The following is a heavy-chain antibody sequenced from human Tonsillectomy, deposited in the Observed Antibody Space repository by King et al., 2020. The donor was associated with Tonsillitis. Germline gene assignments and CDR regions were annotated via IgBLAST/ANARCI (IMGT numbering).Heavy chain of an antibody. V-gene: IGHV4-38-2*02. D-gene: IGHD3-22*01. J-gene: IGHJ4*02. CDR2: IYHRGST. Sequence: VQLQESGPGLVKPSETLSLTCAVSGYSISSGYYWGWIRQPPGKGLEWIGSIYHRGSTYYNPSLKSRVTLSVDTSKNQFSLKLSSVTAADTAVYYCARDARYYDSRGYTYDYWGQGTLVTVSS. CDR3: ARDARYYDSRGYTYDY. CDR1: GYSISSGYY.